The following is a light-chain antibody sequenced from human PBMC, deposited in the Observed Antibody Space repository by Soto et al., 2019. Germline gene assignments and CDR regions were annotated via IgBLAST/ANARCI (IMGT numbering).Light chain of an antibody. J-gene: IGLJ1*01. CDR3: QSYDDSLSGCYV. CDR1: SSNIGANSD. Sequence: QSALTQPPSVSGAPGQRVTISCTGSSSNIGANSDVHWYQQLTGAAPKLLIYGNTNRPSGVSDRFSASKSGTSASLAITGLQAEDEADYYCQSYDDSLSGCYVFGTGTKVTV. V-gene: IGLV1-40*01. CDR2: GNT.